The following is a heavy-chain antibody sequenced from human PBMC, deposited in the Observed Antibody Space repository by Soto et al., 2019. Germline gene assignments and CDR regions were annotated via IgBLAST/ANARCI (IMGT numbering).Heavy chain of an antibody. CDR1: GFTFSSYA. Sequence: GGSLRLSCAASGFTFSSYAMSWVRQAPGKGLEWVSTISSSGDITYFADSVKGRFTISRDNSKNTLYLQMNSLRAEDTAVYYCAEVRPVTTDYYYYYMDVWGKGTTVTVSS. CDR3: AEVRPVTTDYYYYYMDV. J-gene: IGHJ6*03. V-gene: IGHV3-23*01. D-gene: IGHD4-17*01. CDR2: ISSSGDIT.